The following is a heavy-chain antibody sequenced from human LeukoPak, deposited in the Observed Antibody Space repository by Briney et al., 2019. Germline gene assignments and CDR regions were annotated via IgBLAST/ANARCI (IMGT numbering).Heavy chain of an antibody. CDR3: ARGGRYRSPSPNWFDP. CDR1: GFSISDYW. J-gene: IGHJ5*02. V-gene: IGHV3-7*03. Sequence: GGSLRLSCAASGFSISDYWMSWVRQAPGKGLEWVANIKQDGSEKYFVDSVKGRFTISRDNAKNSLYLQMDSLRAEDTALYYCARGGRYRSPSPNWFDPWGQGTLVTVSS. CDR2: IKQDGSEK. D-gene: IGHD3-9*01.